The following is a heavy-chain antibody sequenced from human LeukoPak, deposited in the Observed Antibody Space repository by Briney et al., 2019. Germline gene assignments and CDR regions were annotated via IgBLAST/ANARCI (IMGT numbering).Heavy chain of an antibody. CDR1: GYTLTELS. Sequence: ASVKVSCKVSGYTLTELSMHWVRQAPGKGLEWMGGFDPEDGETIYAQKFQGRVTMTEDTSTDTAYMELSSLRSEDTAVYYCATLILGSYYPGGYYGMDVWGQGTTVTVSS. CDR2: FDPEDGET. CDR3: ATLILGSYYPGGYYGMDV. J-gene: IGHJ6*02. V-gene: IGHV1-24*01. D-gene: IGHD1-26*01.